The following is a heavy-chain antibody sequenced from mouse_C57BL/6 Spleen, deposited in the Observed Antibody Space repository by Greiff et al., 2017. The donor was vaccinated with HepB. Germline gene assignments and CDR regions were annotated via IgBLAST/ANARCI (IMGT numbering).Heavy chain of an antibody. CDR2: IYPRSGNT. V-gene: IGHV1-80*01. Sequence: QVQLQQSGAELVKPGASVKISCKASGYAFSSYWMNWVKQRPGKGLEWIGEIYPRSGNTYYNEKFKGKATLTADKSSSTAYMELRSLTSEDSAVYFCAPFTAQARGYWGQGTTLTVSS. D-gene: IGHD3-2*02. J-gene: IGHJ2*01. CDR3: APFTAQARGY. CDR1: GYAFSSYW.